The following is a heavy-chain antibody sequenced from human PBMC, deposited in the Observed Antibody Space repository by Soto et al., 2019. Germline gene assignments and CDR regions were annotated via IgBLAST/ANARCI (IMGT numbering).Heavy chain of an antibody. CDR2: INPDSGGT. J-gene: IGHJ4*02. D-gene: IGHD3-10*01. CDR1: GYTFTGYY. V-gene: IGHV1-2*02. Sequence: QVQLVQSGAEVRKPGASLKVSCKASGYTFTGYYMNWVRQAPGQGLEWMGWINPDSGGTNYAQKFQGRVTMTRDTSISTAYMELSRLRSEDTAVYYCASHMVRGVNYWGQGTLVTVSS. CDR3: ASHMVRGVNY.